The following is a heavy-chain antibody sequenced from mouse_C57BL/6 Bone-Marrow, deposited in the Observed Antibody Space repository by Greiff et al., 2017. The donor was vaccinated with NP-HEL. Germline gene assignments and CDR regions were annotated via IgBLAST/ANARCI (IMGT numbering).Heavy chain of an antibody. CDR3: ARSSMITDWYFDV. CDR2: IYPGSGST. CDR1: GYTFTSYW. Sequence: QVQLQQPGAELVKPGASVKMSCKASGYTFTSYWITWVKQRPGQGLEWIGDIYPGSGSTNYNEKFKSKATLTLDTSSSTAYMQLSSLTSEDSAVYYCARSSMITDWYFDVWGTGTTVTVSS. D-gene: IGHD2-4*01. V-gene: IGHV1-55*01. J-gene: IGHJ1*03.